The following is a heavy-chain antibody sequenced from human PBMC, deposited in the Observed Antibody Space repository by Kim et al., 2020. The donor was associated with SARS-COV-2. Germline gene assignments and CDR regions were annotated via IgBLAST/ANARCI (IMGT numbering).Heavy chain of an antibody. D-gene: IGHD3-10*01. V-gene: IGHV3-74*01. J-gene: IGHJ4*02. CDR2: INTDGSTT. Sequence: GGSLTLSCAASGFIFSSYYMHWVRQAPGKGLVWVSRINTDGSTTNYADSVKGRFTISRDNAKNTVYLQMNSLRAEDTAVYYCGRGYQGPGSYFDYWGQGTLVTVSS. CDR1: GFIFSSYY. CDR3: GRGYQGPGSYFDY.